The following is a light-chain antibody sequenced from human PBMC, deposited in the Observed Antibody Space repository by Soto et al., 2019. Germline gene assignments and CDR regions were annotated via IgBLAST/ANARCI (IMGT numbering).Light chain of an antibody. J-gene: IGKJ1*01. CDR1: QSLLYNSNNKNY. CDR2: WAS. Sequence: DIVMTQSPDSLAVSLGERATINCKSSQSLLYNSNNKNYLAWYQQSPGQPPKLLVYWASTRESGVPDRFSGSGSGTDFTLTISSLQAEDVAVYYCQQYYSPPWTFGQGTKVEIK. CDR3: QQYYSPPWT. V-gene: IGKV4-1*01.